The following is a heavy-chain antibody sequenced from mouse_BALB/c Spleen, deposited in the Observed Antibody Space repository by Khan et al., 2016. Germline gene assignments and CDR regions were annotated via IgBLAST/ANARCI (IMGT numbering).Heavy chain of an antibody. J-gene: IGHJ3*01. Sequence: VQLQQSGPGLVKPSQSLSLTCTVTGYSITSDYAWNWIRQFPGNKLEWMGYISYSGSTSYNPSLKSRIFITRDTSKNQFFLQLNSVTTEDTATYYCASERFFAYWGQGTLVTVSA. V-gene: IGHV3-2*02. CDR1: GYSITSDYA. CDR2: ISYSGST. CDR3: ASERFFAY.